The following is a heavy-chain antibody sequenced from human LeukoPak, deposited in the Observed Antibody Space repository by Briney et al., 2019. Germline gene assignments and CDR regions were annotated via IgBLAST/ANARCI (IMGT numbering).Heavy chain of an antibody. V-gene: IGHV1-8*03. CDR1: GYTFTSYD. CDR2: MNPNSGNT. D-gene: IGHD2-8*01. J-gene: IGHJ3*02. Sequence: GASVKVSCKASGYTFTSYDTNWVRQATGQGLEWMGWMNPNSGNTGYAQKFQGRVTITRNTSISTAYMELSSLRSEDTAVYYCARFLYPDAFDIWGQGTMVTVSS. CDR3: ARFLYPDAFDI.